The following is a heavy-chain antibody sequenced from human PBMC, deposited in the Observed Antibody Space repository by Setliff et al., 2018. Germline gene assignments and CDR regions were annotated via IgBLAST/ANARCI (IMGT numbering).Heavy chain of an antibody. CDR1: GASLSSGSYY. CDR3: ARTTGSTHNWLDP. D-gene: IGHD1-1*01. CDR2: IYTNGAT. J-gene: IGHJ5*02. Sequence: SETLSLTCTVSGASLSSGSYYWSWIRQSAGKGLEWIGHIYTNGATSYSPSLKSRVSISADTSKNVLSLRLTSVTAADTAVYYCARTTGSTHNWLDPWGPGTLVTV. V-gene: IGHV4-61*09.